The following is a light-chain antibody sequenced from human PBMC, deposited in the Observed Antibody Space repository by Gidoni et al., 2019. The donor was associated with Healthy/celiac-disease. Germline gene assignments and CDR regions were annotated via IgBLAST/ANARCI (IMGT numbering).Light chain of an antibody. Sequence: DIVMTQSPDSLAVSLGERATINCKSSQSVLYSSNNKNYLAWYQQKPGQPPKLLIYWASTRESGVPDRFSGSWSGTDFTLTISSLQAEDVAVSYCQQYYSTPPTFGQGTKLEIK. CDR3: QQYYSTPPT. CDR2: WAS. V-gene: IGKV4-1*01. CDR1: QSVLYSSNNKNY. J-gene: IGKJ2*01.